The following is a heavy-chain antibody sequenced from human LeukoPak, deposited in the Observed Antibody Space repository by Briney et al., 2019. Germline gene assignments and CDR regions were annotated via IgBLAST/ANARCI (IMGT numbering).Heavy chain of an antibody. J-gene: IGHJ4*02. Sequence: SVKVSCKTSGDNFRTVGISWVRQAPGQGLGWVGGIIPIFGRPSYAQNFQGRGIITADESTRTVYMELRRLRSEDTAVFYCARGLGEVPFDYWGQGTLVTVSS. V-gene: IGHV1-69*01. CDR1: GDNFRTVG. D-gene: IGHD3-16*01. CDR2: IIPIFGRP. CDR3: ARGLGEVPFDY.